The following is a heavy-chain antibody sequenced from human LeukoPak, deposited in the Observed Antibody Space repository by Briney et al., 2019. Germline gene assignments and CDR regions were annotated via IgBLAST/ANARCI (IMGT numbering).Heavy chain of an antibody. J-gene: IGHJ4*02. D-gene: IGHD6-13*01. Sequence: ASVKVSCKASGFTLTSYGFSWVRQAPGQGLEWMGWISGYNGNTNYAQKLQGRVTMNTDTSTSTAYMELRSLISDDTAIYYCARVSSSWYYLDYWGQGTLVTVSS. V-gene: IGHV1-18*01. CDR3: ARVSSSWYYLDY. CDR2: ISGYNGNT. CDR1: GFTLTSYG.